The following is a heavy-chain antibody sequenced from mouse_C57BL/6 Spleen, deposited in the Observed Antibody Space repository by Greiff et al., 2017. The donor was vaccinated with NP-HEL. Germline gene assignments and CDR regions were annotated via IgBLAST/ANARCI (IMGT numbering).Heavy chain of an antibody. V-gene: IGHV1-59*01. Sequence: QVQLQQPGAELVRPGTSVKLSCKASGYTFTSYWMHWVKQRPGQGLEWIGVIDPSDSYTNYNQKFKGKATLTVDTSSSTAYMQLSSLTSEDSAVYYCANIYYYGSSSFDYWGQGTTLTVSS. J-gene: IGHJ2*01. CDR2: IDPSDSYT. CDR1: GYTFTSYW. CDR3: ANIYYYGSSSFDY. D-gene: IGHD1-1*01.